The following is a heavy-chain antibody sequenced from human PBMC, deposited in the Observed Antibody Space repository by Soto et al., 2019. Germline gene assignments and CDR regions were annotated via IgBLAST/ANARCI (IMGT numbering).Heavy chain of an antibody. V-gene: IGHV4-31*03. CDR1: GGSISSGGYY. J-gene: IGHJ4*02. CDR2: IYYSGST. CDR3: ARVEEYCSGGSCFRSGFDY. D-gene: IGHD2-15*01. Sequence: LSLTCTVSGGSISSGGYYWSWIRQHPGKGLEWIGYIYYSGSTYYNPSLKSRVTISVDTSKNQFSLKLSSVTAADTAVYYCARVEEYCSGGSCFRSGFDYWGQGTLVTVS.